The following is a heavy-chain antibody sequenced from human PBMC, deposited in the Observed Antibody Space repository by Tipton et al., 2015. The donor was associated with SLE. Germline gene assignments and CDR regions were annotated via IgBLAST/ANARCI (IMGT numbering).Heavy chain of an antibody. Sequence: SLRLSCAASGFTLSTYSMNWVRQAPGKGLEWVSSITSSSSYIFYADSVKGRFTISRDNAKNSLYLQMNSLRVEDTAVYFCAGDDYASGITWGQGTLVTVSS. D-gene: IGHD3-10*01. CDR1: GFTLSTYS. V-gene: IGHV3-21*03. CDR2: ITSSSSYI. CDR3: AGDDYASGIT. J-gene: IGHJ5*02.